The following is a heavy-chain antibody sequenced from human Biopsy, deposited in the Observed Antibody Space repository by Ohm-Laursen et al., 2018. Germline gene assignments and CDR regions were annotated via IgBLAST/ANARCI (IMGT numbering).Heavy chain of an antibody. CDR2: IKQDGSED. V-gene: IGHV3-7*01. CDR3: VRGRSMDA. J-gene: IGHJ6*02. CDR1: GFTFSSSC. Sequence: SLRLSCTASGFTFSSSCMTWVRQAPGKGLEWVAMIKQDGSEDYYVDSVKGRFTISRDNAQKSLDLQLNSLRAEDTAVYYCVRGRSMDAWGQGTTVTVSS.